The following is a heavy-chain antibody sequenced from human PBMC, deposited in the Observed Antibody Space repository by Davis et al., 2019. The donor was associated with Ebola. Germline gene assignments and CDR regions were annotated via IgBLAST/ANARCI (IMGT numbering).Heavy chain of an antibody. D-gene: IGHD2-2*01. V-gene: IGHV5-51*01. CDR1: GYRFTSYW. CDR2: IYPGDSDT. CDR3: ARGPHIVVVPAAIYFDY. Sequence: PGGSLRLSCKASGYRFTSYWIGWVRQMPGQGLEWMGIIYPGDSDTRYSPSFQGQVTISADKSISTAYLQWSSLKASDTAMYYCARGPHIVVVPAAIYFDYWGQGTLVTVPS. J-gene: IGHJ4*02.